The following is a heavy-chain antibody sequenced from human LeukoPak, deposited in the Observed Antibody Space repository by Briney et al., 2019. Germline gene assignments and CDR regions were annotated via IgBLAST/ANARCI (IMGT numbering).Heavy chain of an antibody. J-gene: IGHJ6*02. CDR2: MNPNSGNT. CDR1: GGTFSNYA. D-gene: IGHD5-18*01. V-gene: IGHV1-8*02. CDR3: ARRDTLIYYYGMDV. Sequence: ASVKVSCKASGGTFSNYAINWVRQATGQGLEWMGWMNPNSGNTGYAQKFQGRVTMTRNTSISTAYMELSSLRSEDTAVYYCARRDTLIYYYGMDVWGQGTTVTVSS.